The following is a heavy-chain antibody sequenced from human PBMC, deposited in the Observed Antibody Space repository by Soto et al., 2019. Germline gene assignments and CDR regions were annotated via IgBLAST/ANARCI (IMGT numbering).Heavy chain of an antibody. CDR2: ISWNSGSI. D-gene: IGHD2-2*01. CDR3: AKAVVAASSILRNWFDP. CDR1: GFTFDDYA. J-gene: IGHJ5*02. V-gene: IGHV3-9*01. Sequence: EVQLVESGGGLVQPGRSLRLSCAASGFTFDDYAMHWVRQAPGKGLEWVSGISWNSGSIGYADSVKGRFTISRDNAKNSLYLQMNSLRAEDTALYYCAKAVVAASSILRNWFDPWGQGTLVTVSS.